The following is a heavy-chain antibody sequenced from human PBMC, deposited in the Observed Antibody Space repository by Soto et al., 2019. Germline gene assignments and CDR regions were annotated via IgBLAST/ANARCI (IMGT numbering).Heavy chain of an antibody. CDR3: ARDLGNFVATTYYYYYYMDV. D-gene: IGHD5-12*01. J-gene: IGHJ6*03. CDR2: INAGNGNT. CDR1: GYTFTSYA. V-gene: IGHV1-3*01. Sequence: SVKVSCKASGYTFTSYAMHWVRQAPGQRLEWMGWINAGNGNTKYSQKFQGRVTITRDTSASTAYMELSSLRSEDTAVYYCARDLGNFVATTYYYYYYMDVWGKGTTVTVAS.